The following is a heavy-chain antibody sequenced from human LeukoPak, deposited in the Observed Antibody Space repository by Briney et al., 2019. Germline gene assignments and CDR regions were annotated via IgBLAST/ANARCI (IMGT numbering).Heavy chain of an antibody. D-gene: IGHD5-24*01. CDR1: GYSISSGYY. CDR2: IYHSGST. J-gene: IGHJ4*02. Sequence: SETLSLTCTVSGYSISSGYYWGWIRQPPGKGLEWIGSIYHSGSTYYDPSLKSRVTISVDTSRNQFSLKLSSVTAADTAVFYCARGRDGYNPYYFDYWGQGTLVTVSS. CDR3: ARGRDGYNPYYFDY. V-gene: IGHV4-38-2*02.